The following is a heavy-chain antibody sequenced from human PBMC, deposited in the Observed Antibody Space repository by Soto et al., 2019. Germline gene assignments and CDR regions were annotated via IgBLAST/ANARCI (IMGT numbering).Heavy chain of an antibody. V-gene: IGHV2-5*02. D-gene: IGHD3-3*01. CDR1: GFSLSTSGVG. CDR3: AHKRGYYDFWSGYAP. Sequence: QITLKESGPTLVKPTQTLTLTCTFSGFSLSTSGVGVGWIRQPPGKAREWLALIYWDDDKRYSPSLKSRLTITKDTSKNQVVLTMTNMDPVDSATDYCAHKRGYYDFWSGYAPWGQGTLVTVSS. CDR2: IYWDDDK. J-gene: IGHJ5*02.